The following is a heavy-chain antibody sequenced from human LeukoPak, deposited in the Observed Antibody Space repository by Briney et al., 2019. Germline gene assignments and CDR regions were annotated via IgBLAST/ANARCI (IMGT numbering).Heavy chain of an antibody. D-gene: IGHD6-13*01. V-gene: IGHV5-51*01. J-gene: IGHJ4*02. CDR3: ARRGTPWYPFDY. CDR1: GYSFTSYW. Sequence: GESLKISCKGSGYSFTSYWIAWVRQMPGKGLEWMGIIYPGDSDTKYSPSFQGQVTISADKSISTAYLQWNNLKASDAAMYYCARRGTPWYPFDYWGQGTLVTVSS. CDR2: IYPGDSDT.